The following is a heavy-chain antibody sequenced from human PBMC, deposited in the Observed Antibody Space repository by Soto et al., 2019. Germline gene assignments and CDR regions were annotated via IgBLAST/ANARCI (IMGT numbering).Heavy chain of an antibody. V-gene: IGHV4-31*03. CDR1: GGSISSGGYY. D-gene: IGHD6-13*01. Sequence: KPSETLSLTCTVSGGSISSGGYYWSWIRQHPGKGLEWIGYIYYSGSTYYNPSLKSRVTISVDTSKNQFSLKLSSVTAADTAVYYCARGLPIAAAGTDWFDPWGQGTLVTVSS. CDR2: IYYSGST. CDR3: ARGLPIAAAGTDWFDP. J-gene: IGHJ5*02.